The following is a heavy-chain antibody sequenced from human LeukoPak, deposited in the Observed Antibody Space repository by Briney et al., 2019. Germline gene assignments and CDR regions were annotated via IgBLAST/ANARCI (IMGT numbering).Heavy chain of an antibody. CDR2: IKNDGSDK. D-gene: IGHD5-12*01. Sequence: PGGSLRLSCEASGFSFSAAWMTWVRQAPGKGLEWVATIKNDGSDKYYVDSEKGRFTLSRDNAKNSVYLQMNSLRVEDTAVYYCVNLGYSDGGQGTLVTVSS. J-gene: IGHJ4*02. CDR1: GFSFSAAW. CDR3: VNLGYSD. V-gene: IGHV3-7*01.